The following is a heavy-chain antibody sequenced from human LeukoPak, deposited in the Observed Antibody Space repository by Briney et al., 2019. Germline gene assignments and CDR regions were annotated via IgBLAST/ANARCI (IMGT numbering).Heavy chain of an antibody. D-gene: IGHD1-26*01. CDR1: GGTFSSYA. CDR2: IIPIFGIA. V-gene: IGHV1-69*04. J-gene: IGHJ5*02. CDR3: ARYCGSYYEGHWFDP. Sequence: SVKVSCKASGGTFSSYAISWVRQAPGQGLEWMGRIIPIFGIANYAQKFQGRVTITADKSTSTAYMELSSLRSEDTAVCYCARYCGSYYEGHWFDPWGQGTLVTVSS.